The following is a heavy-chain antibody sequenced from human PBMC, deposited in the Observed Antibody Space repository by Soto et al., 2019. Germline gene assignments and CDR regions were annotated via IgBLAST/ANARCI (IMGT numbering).Heavy chain of an antibody. D-gene: IGHD2-15*01. V-gene: IGHV4-4*07. CDR3: ARRVFYCSGGSCYWYFDL. Sequence: SETLSLTXTVSGGSISSYYWSWIRQPAGKGLEWIGRIYTTGSTNYNPSLKSRVTMSVDTSKNQFSLKLSSVTAADTAVYYCARRVFYCSGGSCYWYFDLWGRGTLVTVSS. J-gene: IGHJ2*01. CDR1: GGSISSYY. CDR2: IYTTGST.